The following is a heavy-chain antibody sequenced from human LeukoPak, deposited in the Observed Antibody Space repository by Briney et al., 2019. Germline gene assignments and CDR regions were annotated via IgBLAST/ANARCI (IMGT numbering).Heavy chain of an antibody. CDR1: GDSISSYH. D-gene: IGHD2-15*01. CDR2: IYYSGST. V-gene: IGHV4-59*08. J-gene: IGHJ4*02. Sequence: SETLSLTCTVSGDSISSYHWSWIRQPPGRGLEWIGYIYYSGSTNSNPSLKSRVTISLDTSNNQFSLKLSSVTAADTAIYYCATYTRHCSGATCYSIDYWGQGTLVTVSS. CDR3: ATYTRHCSGATCYSIDY.